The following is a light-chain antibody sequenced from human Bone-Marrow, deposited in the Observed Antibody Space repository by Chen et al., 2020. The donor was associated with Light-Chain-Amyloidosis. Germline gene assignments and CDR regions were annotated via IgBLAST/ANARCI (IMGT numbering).Light chain of an antibody. CDR1: SRDIGTFNY. CDR3: SSYTSTTTDVI. CDR2: EVS. V-gene: IGLV2-14*01. J-gene: IGLJ2*01. Sequence: HSALTQPASVSGSPGQSTTTPCTGTSRDIGTFNYATWYQHHPDKAPQVIIFEVSNRSSGVSDRFSGSKSGNTASLTISGLEHGYEDDFCCSSYTSTTTDVIFGGGTKLTVL.